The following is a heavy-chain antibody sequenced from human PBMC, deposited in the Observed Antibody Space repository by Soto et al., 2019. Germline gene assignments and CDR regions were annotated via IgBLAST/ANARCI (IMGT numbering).Heavy chain of an antibody. Sequence: WGSLRLSCAASGFSFSTYSMNWVRQAPGKGLEWVSFISSSGDTIHYADSVKGRFTVSRDNAKNSLYLQMNSLRDEDTAVYYCARDHYCSGDTCYLISFDYWGQGTQVTVSS. V-gene: IGHV3-48*02. J-gene: IGHJ4*02. CDR1: GFSFSTYS. D-gene: IGHD2-15*01. CDR3: ARDHYCSGDTCYLISFDY. CDR2: ISSSGDTI.